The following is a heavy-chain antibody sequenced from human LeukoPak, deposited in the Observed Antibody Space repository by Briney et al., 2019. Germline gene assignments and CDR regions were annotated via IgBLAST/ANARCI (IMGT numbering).Heavy chain of an antibody. CDR1: GFTFSSYA. CDR3: ARPYYYDSSGYSFDY. Sequence: GRSLRLSCAASGFTFSSYAMHWVRQAPGKGLEWVAVISYDGSNKYYADSVKGRFTISRDNSKNTLYLQMNSLRAEDTAVYYCARPYYYDSSGYSFDYWGQGTLVTASS. CDR2: ISYDGSNK. J-gene: IGHJ4*02. D-gene: IGHD3-22*01. V-gene: IGHV3-30-3*01.